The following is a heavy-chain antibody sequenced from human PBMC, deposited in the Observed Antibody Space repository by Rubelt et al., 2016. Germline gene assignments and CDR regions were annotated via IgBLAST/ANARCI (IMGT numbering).Heavy chain of an antibody. CDR3: AKEVNGGSFDY. V-gene: IGHV3-43*01. J-gene: IGHJ4*02. CDR2: ISWDGGST. CDR1: GFTFDDYT. D-gene: IGHD3-16*01. Sequence: ASGFTFDDYTMHWVRQAPGKGLEWVSLISWDGGSTYYADSVKGRFTISRDNSKNSLYLQMNSLRTEDTALYYCAKEVNGGSFDYWGQGTLVTGSS.